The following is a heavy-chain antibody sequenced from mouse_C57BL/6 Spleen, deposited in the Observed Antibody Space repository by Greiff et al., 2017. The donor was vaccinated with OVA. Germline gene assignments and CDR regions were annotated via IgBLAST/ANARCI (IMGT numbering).Heavy chain of an antibody. Sequence: QVQLQQSGPELVKPGASVKISCKASGYAFSSSWMNWVKQRPGKGLEWIGRIYPGDGDTNYNGKFKGKATLTADKSSSTAYMQLSSLTSEDSAVYFCARWDTTVGGYVDVWGTGTTVTVSS. J-gene: IGHJ1*03. V-gene: IGHV1-82*01. D-gene: IGHD1-1*01. CDR3: ARWDTTVGGYVDV. CDR1: GYAFSSSW. CDR2: IYPGDGDT.